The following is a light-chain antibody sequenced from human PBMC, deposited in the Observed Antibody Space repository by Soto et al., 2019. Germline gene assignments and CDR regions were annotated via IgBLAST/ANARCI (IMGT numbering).Light chain of an antibody. CDR2: KVS. Sequence: DVVLTQSPLSLPVTLGQPASVSCRSSQSLVHSDGNTYLAWYHQRPSQSPRRLIYKVSDRGSGVPDRFRGSGSGTDFTLKITRVEAEDVGVYYCMQGTHWPLTFGPGTKVDIK. CDR3: MQGTHWPLT. V-gene: IGKV2-30*02. CDR1: QSLVHSDGNTY. J-gene: IGKJ3*01.